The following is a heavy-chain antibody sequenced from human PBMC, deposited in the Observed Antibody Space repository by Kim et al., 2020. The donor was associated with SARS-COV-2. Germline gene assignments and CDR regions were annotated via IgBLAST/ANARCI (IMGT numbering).Heavy chain of an antibody. CDR3: ARIAPRRRSTADYF. Sequence: SETLSLTGTVSGGSISSFYWSWVRQPPGKGLEWVAFLSYNGNTNYNPSLKSRVTISRDTSKNQFSLRVTSVSAADTAVYFCARIAPRRRSTADYF. CDR1: GGSISSFY. J-gene: IGHJ4*01. V-gene: IGHV4-59*01. D-gene: IGHD1-1*01. CDR2: LSYNGNT.